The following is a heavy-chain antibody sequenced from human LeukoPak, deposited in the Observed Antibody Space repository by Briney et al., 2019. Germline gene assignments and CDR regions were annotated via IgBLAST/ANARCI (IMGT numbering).Heavy chain of an antibody. CDR1: GFTFSSYG. V-gene: IGHV3-30*03. CDR3: ARLGKRDAFDI. CDR2: ISYDGSNK. Sequence: GGSLRLSCAASGFTFSSYGMHWVRQAPGKGLEWVAVISYDGSNKYYADSVKGRFTISRDNSKNTLYLQMNSLKTEDTAVYYCARLGKRDAFDIWGQGTMVTVSS. J-gene: IGHJ3*02. D-gene: IGHD3-16*01.